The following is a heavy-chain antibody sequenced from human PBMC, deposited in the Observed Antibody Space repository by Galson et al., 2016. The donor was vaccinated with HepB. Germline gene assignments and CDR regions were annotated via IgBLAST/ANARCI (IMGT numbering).Heavy chain of an antibody. V-gene: IGHV4-4*02. CDR3: ARAAIIPGARMVFDP. CDR1: GASISDSNW. Sequence: SETLSLTCAVSGASISDSNWWTWVRQVPGKGLEWIGEIYHTGTSTNNPFLNSQFTLSVDKSRNQFSLNVTSVTAADTAVYYCARAAIIPGARMVFDPWGQGILVTVSS. CDR2: IYHTGTS. D-gene: IGHD2-2*01. J-gene: IGHJ5*02.